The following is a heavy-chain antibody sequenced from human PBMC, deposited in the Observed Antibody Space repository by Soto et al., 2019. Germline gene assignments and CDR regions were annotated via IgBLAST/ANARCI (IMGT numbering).Heavy chain of an antibody. J-gene: IGHJ4*02. Sequence: GGSLRLSCAASGFTFSGSAMHWVRQASGKGLEWVGRIRSKASSYATAYAASVKGRFTISRDDSKNTAYLQMNSLKTEDTAVYYCTRHAPPRYCSGGSCYPDYYFDYWGQGTLVTVSS. V-gene: IGHV3-73*01. CDR2: IRSKASSYAT. D-gene: IGHD2-15*01. CDR1: GFTFSGSA. CDR3: TRHAPPRYCSGGSCYPDYYFDY.